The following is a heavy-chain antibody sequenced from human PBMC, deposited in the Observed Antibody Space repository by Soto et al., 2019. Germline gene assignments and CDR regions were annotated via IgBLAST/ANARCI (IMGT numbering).Heavy chain of an antibody. D-gene: IGHD1-7*01. CDR1: GDSVSSNSSA. J-gene: IGHJ5*02. CDR3: ARSPLAGTRENWFDP. Sequence: SQTLSLSFAISGDSVSSNSSAWNCISQCPSRGLEWLGRTYYRSKWYNDYAVSVKSRITINPDTSKNQFSLQLNSVTPEDTAVYYCARSPLAGTRENWFDPWGQGTLVTVSS. V-gene: IGHV6-1*01. CDR2: TYYRSKWYN.